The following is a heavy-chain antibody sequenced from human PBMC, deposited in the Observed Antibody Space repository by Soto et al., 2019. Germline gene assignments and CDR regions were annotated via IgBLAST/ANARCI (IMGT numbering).Heavy chain of an antibody. V-gene: IGHV4-39*01. CDR2: MYYSGTT. Sequence: PSETLSLTCTVSGGSISSSDFYWGWLRQTPVKGLEFIGSMYYSGTTYYNPSLKSRVTISVDTSKNQFTLKLISVTAADTAVYYCAVVDSTGNWFDPWGEGALVTVSS. CDR1: GGSISSSDFY. D-gene: IGHD6-25*01. CDR3: AVVDSTGNWFDP. J-gene: IGHJ5*02.